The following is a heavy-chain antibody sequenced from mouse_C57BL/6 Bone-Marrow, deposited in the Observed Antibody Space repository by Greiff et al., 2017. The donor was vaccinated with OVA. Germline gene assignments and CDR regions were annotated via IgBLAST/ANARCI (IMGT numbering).Heavy chain of an antibody. D-gene: IGHD4-1*01. CDR3: ARSNWAY. V-gene: IGHV1-59*01. J-gene: IGHJ2*01. CDR2: IDPSYSYT. Sequence: VQLQQPGAELVRPGTSVKLSCKASGYTFTSYWMHWVKQRPGQGLEWIGVIDPSYSYTNYNQKFKGKATLTVDTSSSTAYMQLSSLTSEDSAVYYCARSNWAYWGQGTTLTVSS. CDR1: GYTFTSYW.